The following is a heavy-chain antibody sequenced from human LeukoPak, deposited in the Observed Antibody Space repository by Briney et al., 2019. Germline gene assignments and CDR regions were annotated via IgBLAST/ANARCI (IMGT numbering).Heavy chain of an antibody. J-gene: IGHJ4*02. CDR2: ISYDGSIK. CDR3: ARGIRGGKASDFDY. CDR1: GFTFSAHS. V-gene: IGHV3-30-3*01. Sequence: GRSLRLSCAASGFTFSAHSMHWVRQPPGKGLEWVAFISYDGSIKYYADSLKGRFTISRDNSKKTLYLQMNSLRPEDTAVYYCARGIRGGKASDFDYWGQGTLVTVSS. D-gene: IGHD4-23*01.